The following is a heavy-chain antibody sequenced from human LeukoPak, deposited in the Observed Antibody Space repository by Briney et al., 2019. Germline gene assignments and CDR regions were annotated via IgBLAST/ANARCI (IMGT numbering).Heavy chain of an antibody. CDR3: ARGGIQLWFHRGRHPLFDY. Sequence: GASVKVSCKASGYTFTGYYMHWVRQAPGQGLEWMGWINPNSGGTNYAQKFQGRVTMTRDTSISTAYMELSRLRSDDTAVYYCARGGIQLWFHRGRHPLFDYWGQGTLVTVSS. D-gene: IGHD5-18*01. V-gene: IGHV1-2*02. J-gene: IGHJ4*02. CDR2: INPNSGGT. CDR1: GYTFTGYY.